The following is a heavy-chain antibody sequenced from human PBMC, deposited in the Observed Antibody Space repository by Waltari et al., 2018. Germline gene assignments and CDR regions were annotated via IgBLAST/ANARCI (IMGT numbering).Heavy chain of an antibody. V-gene: IGHV3-74*01. D-gene: IGHD3-22*01. CDR1: GFTFSSHW. CDR2: INSDGSST. Sequence: EVQLVESGGGLVQPGGSLRLSCAASGFTFSSHWRYWVRQTPGKGLVWVSVINSDGSSTSYADSVKGRVTISRDNAKNTLYLQMNSLRAEDTAVYYCVRDSSGTYWGQGTQVTVSS. CDR3: VRDSSGTY. J-gene: IGHJ4*02.